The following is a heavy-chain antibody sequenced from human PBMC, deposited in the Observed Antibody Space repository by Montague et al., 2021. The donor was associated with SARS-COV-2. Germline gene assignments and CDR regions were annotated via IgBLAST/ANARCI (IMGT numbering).Heavy chain of an antibody. Sequence: ETLSLACTVSGGSISSSTYYWGWIRQPPGKGLEWIGSIYYSGSTYYNPSLKSRVTISVDTSKNQFSLKLSSVIAADTAVYYCARHGWGWLRLLRPFDYWGQGTLVTVSS. J-gene: IGHJ4*02. CDR2: IYYSGST. CDR3: ARHGWGWLRLLRPFDY. CDR1: GGSISSSTYY. V-gene: IGHV4-39*01. D-gene: IGHD5-12*01.